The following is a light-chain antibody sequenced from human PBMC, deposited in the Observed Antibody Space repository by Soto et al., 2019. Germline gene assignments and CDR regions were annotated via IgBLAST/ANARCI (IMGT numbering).Light chain of an antibody. V-gene: IGLV2-14*01. CDR3: SSYTRSSTYV. CDR1: SSDVGGYNY. CDR2: EVT. Sequence: QSALTQPASVSGSPGQSITISCTGTSSDVGGYNYVSWYQQHPGKAPKLMIYEVTNRPSGVSNRFSGSKSGNTASLNISGLQAEDEADYYCSSYTRSSTYVFGTGTKLTVL. J-gene: IGLJ1*01.